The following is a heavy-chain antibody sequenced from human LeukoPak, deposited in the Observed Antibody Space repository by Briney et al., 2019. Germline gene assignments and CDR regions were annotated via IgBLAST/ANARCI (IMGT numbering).Heavy chain of an antibody. CDR1: GFTFSSYW. V-gene: IGHV3-7*01. CDR3: ATTYYYDSSGPWGAFDI. D-gene: IGHD3-22*01. CDR2: IKQEGSDK. Sequence: GGSLRLSCAASGFTFSSYWMSWVRQAPGKGLEWVANIKQEGSDKYYVDSVKGRFTISRDNAKNSLYLQMNSLRAEDTAVYYCATTYYYDSSGPWGAFDIWGQGTMVTVSS. J-gene: IGHJ3*02.